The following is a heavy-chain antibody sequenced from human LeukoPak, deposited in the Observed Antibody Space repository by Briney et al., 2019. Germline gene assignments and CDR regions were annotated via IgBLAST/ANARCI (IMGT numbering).Heavy chain of an antibody. J-gene: IGHJ2*01. D-gene: IGHD3-22*01. CDR3: ARAMIVVIITTPGYFDP. V-gene: IGHV4-34*01. Sequence: PSETLSLTCAVYGGSFSGYYWSWIRQPPGKGLEWIGEINHSGSTNYNPSLKSRVTISIDTSKNQFSLKLSSVTAADTAVYYCARAMIVVIITTPGYFDPWGRGTLVTVSS. CDR2: INHSGST. CDR1: GGSFSGYY.